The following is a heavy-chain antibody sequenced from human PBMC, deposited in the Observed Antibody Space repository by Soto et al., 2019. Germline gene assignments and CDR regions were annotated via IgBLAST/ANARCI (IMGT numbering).Heavy chain of an antibody. J-gene: IGHJ3*02. CDR2: ISRSADST. Sequence: EVQLLESGGDLVQPGGSLRLSCAASGFAFSNYDMSWVRQAPGKGLEWVSAISRSADSTYYADSVKGRFTISRDNSKNTLYVQMNSLRADDTAVYYGAYSSGWMDAFDIWGQGTMVTVSA. CDR1: GFAFSNYD. CDR3: AYSSGWMDAFDI. V-gene: IGHV3-23*01. D-gene: IGHD6-19*01.